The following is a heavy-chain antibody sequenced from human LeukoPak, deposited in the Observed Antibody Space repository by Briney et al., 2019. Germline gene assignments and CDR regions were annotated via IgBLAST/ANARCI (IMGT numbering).Heavy chain of an antibody. CDR2: ISGSGGST. Sequence: GGSLRLSCAASGFTFSSYAMSWVRQAPGKGLEWVSAISGSGGSTYYADSVKGRFTISRDNSKNTLYLQMNSLRAEDTAVYYCARELKGPVTGTTAHYYMDVWGKGTTVTVSS. J-gene: IGHJ6*03. D-gene: IGHD1-7*01. CDR3: ARELKGPVTGTTAHYYMDV. CDR1: GFTFSSYA. V-gene: IGHV3-23*01.